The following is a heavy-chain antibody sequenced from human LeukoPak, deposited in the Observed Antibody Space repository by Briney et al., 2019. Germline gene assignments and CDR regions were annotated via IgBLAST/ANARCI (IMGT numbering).Heavy chain of an antibody. CDR2: VHSSGDI. J-gene: IGHJ4*02. CDR3: ARGASPKDAVFFDY. Sequence: SETLSLTCSVSGVSITSGSYYWRWIRQSAGKGLEWIGRVHSSGDIYHNAAFRSRAAVSGDASKNQFSLQLNSVTAADTAVYYCARGASPKDAVFFDYWGQGALITVSS. CDR1: GVSITSGSYY. V-gene: IGHV4-61*02. D-gene: IGHD3-16*01.